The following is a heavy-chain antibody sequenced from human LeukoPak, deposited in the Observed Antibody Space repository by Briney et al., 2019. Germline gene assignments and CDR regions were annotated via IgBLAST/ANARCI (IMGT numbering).Heavy chain of an antibody. CDR3: TRAWANYLFDH. J-gene: IGHJ4*02. Sequence: GGSLRLSCVVSGFVFTDYRMNWVRQAPGKGLEWVSSISSSGNHIDYADSVKGRFTISRDKAKNSLYLQMDSLRAEDTAVYYWTRAWANYLFDHWGQGTLVTVSS. CDR1: GFVFTDYR. CDR2: ISSSGNHI. V-gene: IGHV3-21*01. D-gene: IGHD1-7*01.